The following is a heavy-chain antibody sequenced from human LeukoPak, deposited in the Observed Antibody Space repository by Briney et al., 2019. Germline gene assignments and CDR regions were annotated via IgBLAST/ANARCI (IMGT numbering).Heavy chain of an antibody. V-gene: IGHV4-59*08. CDR2: TSYSRTT. J-gene: IGHJ3*02. Sequence: SETLSLTCAVSGGSITGHYWNWIRQTPGMRLEWIGYTSYSRTTIYNSYFKGRATMSIDTSKNQLYLNLTSVTATDTAVYYCAKLGHSDGWYLGAFDMWGQGTVVIVSS. CDR3: AKLGHSDGWYLGAFDM. CDR1: GGSITGHY. D-gene: IGHD6-19*01.